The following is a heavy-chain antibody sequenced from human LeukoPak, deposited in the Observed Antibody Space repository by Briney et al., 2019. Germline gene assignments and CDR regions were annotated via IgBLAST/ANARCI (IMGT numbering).Heavy chain of an antibody. CDR2: IYYNGST. CDR1: GGSISSYY. D-gene: IGHD3-22*01. V-gene: IGHV4-59*08. J-gene: IGHJ4*02. Sequence: SETLSLTCIVSGGSISSYYWSWIRQPPGKGLEWIGNIYYNGSTNYNPSLKSRVTMSVDPSKNQFSLKLTSVTVADTATYYCVRQGTNSGYYLLDHWGQGHPVIVSS. CDR3: VRQGTNSGYYLLDH.